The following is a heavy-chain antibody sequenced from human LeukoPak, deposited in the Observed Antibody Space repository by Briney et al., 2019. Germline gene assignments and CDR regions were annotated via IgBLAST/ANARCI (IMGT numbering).Heavy chain of an antibody. CDR1: GFTFSSYA. CDR3: AKRPTTVTSATNVHFDY. Sequence: GGSLRLSCAASGFTFSSYAMSWVRQAPGKGLEWASGTSGSGGSTYFADSVKGRFTISRDNSKNTLFLQMNSLRAEDTAVYYCAKRPTTVTSATNVHFDYWGQGTLVTVSS. J-gene: IGHJ4*02. CDR2: TSGSGGST. D-gene: IGHD4-17*01. V-gene: IGHV3-23*01.